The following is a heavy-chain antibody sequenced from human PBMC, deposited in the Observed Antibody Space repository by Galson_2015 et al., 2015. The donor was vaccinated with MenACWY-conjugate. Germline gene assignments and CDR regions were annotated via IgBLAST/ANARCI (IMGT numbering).Heavy chain of an antibody. V-gene: IGHV3-30*04. CDR2: ISYDGSNK. J-gene: IGHJ4*02. CDR3: ARLGWGDDDYVWGSYRSDTDY. Sequence: SLRLSCAASGFTFSSYAMHWVRQAPGKGLEWVAVISYDGSNKYYADSVKGRFTISRDNSKNTLYLQMNSLRAEDTAVYYCARLGWGDDDYVWGSYRSDTDYWGQGTLVTVSS. D-gene: IGHD3-16*02. CDR1: GFTFSSYA.